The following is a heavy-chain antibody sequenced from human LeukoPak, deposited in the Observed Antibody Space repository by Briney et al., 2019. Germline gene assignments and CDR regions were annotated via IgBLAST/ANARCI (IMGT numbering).Heavy chain of an antibody. Sequence: GGSLRLSCAASGFTFSSYAMHWVRQAPGKGLEWVAVIWYDGSNEYYADSVKGRFTISRDNSKNTLYLQMNSLRAEDTAVYYRARERPGRYYYDSSGYYSDYWGQGTLVTVSS. V-gene: IGHV3-33*08. J-gene: IGHJ4*02. CDR1: GFTFSSYA. CDR3: ARERPGRYYYDSSGYYSDY. D-gene: IGHD3-22*01. CDR2: IWYDGSNE.